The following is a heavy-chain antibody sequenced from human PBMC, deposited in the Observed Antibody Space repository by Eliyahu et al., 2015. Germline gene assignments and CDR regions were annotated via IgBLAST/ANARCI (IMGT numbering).Heavy chain of an antibody. J-gene: IGHJ4*02. D-gene: IGHD3-10*01. V-gene: IGHV3-21*01. Sequence: EVQLVESGGGLVKPGGSLRLSCAASGFTFSTYSMNWIRQAPGKGLEWVASISGSTSHIYHADSVKGRFTISRDNAENSLYLQMSSLRVDDTAVYYCARERRVIRGIINYFDYWGQGILVTVSS. CDR1: GFTFSTYS. CDR2: ISGSTSHI. CDR3: ARERRVIRGIINYFDY.